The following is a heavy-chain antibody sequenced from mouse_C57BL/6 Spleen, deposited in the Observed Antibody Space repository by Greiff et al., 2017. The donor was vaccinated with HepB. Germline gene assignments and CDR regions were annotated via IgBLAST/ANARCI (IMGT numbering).Heavy chain of an antibody. D-gene: IGHD2-4*01. Sequence: QVQLQQPGAELVRPGSSVKLSCKASGYTFTSYWMHWVKQRPIQGLEWIGNIDPSDSETHYNQKFKDKATLTVDKSSSTAYMQLSSLTSEDSAVYYCAREGAYDYDGRVFAYWGQGTLVTVSA. CDR3: AREGAYDYDGRVFAY. CDR1: GYTFTSYW. J-gene: IGHJ3*01. V-gene: IGHV1-52*01. CDR2: IDPSDSET.